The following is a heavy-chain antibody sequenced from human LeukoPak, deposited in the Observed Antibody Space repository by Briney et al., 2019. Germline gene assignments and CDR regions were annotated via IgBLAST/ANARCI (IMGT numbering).Heavy chain of an antibody. D-gene: IGHD2/OR15-2a*01. CDR3: ARMTVTFLFDY. J-gene: IGHJ4*02. Sequence: SETLSLTCTVSGGSISSYYWSWIRQPPGKGLEWIGYIYYSGSTNYNPSLKSRVTISVDTSKNQFSLKLSSVTAADTAVYYCARMTVTFLFDYWGQGTLVTVSS. V-gene: IGHV4-59*01. CDR1: GGSISSYY. CDR2: IYYSGST.